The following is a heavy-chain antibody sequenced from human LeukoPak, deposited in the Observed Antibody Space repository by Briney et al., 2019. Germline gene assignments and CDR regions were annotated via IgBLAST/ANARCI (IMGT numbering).Heavy chain of an antibody. V-gene: IGHV1-24*01. CDR3: ATSLKRYYYYMDV. CDR2: FDPEDGET. J-gene: IGHJ6*03. CDR1: GYTLTELS. Sequence: ASVKVSCKVSGYTLTELSMYWVRQAPGKGLEWMGGFDPEDGETIYAQKFQGRVTMTEDTSTDTAYMELSSLRSEDTAVYYCATSLKRYYYYMDVWGKGTTVTVPS.